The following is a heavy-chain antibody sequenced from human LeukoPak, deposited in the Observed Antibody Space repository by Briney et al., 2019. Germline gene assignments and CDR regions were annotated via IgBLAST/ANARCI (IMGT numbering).Heavy chain of an antibody. CDR1: GGSISSYY. V-gene: IGHV4-4*07. D-gene: IGHD3-3*01. Sequence: PSETLSLTCTVSGGSISSYYWSWIRQPAGKGLEWIGRICTSGSTNYNPSLKSRVTMSVDTSKNQFSLKLSSVTAADTAVYYCARECTIFGVVTLICMDVWGKGTTVTVSS. J-gene: IGHJ6*03. CDR2: ICTSGST. CDR3: ARECTIFGVVTLICMDV.